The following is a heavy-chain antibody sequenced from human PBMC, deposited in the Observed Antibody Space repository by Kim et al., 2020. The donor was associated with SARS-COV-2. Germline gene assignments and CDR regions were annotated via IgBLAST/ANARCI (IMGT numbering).Heavy chain of an antibody. V-gene: IGHV4-39*01. CDR2: IYYSGST. J-gene: IGHJ4*02. CDR1: GGSISSSSYY. Sequence: SETLSLTCTVSGGSISSSSYYWGWIRQPPGKGLEWIGSIYYSGSTYYNPSLKSRVTISVDTSKNQFSLKLSSVTAADTAVYYCARLLGWYSYYFDYWGQGTLVTVSS. CDR3: ARLLGWYSYYFDY. D-gene: IGHD6-19*01.